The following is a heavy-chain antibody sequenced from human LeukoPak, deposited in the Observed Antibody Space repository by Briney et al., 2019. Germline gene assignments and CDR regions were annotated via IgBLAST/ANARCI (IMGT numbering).Heavy chain of an antibody. CDR1: GFTFSSYA. J-gene: IGHJ6*03. CDR3: AKDAEYCSGGSCYSPYYYYMDV. CDR2: ISGSGGST. Sequence: PGGSLRLSCAASGFTFSSYAMSWVRQAPGKGLEWVSAISGSGGSTYYADSEKGRFTISRDNSKNTLYLQMNSLRAEDTAVYYCAKDAEYCSGGSCYSPYYYYMDVWGKGTTVAVS. D-gene: IGHD2-15*01. V-gene: IGHV3-23*01.